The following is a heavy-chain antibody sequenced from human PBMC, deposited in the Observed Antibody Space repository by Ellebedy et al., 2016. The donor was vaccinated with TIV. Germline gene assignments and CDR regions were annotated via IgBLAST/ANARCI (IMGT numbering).Heavy chain of an antibody. Sequence: ASVKVSCXASGYTFTSYGISWVRQAPGQGLEWMGWISAYNGNTNYAQKLQGRVTMTTDTSTSTAYMELRSLRSDDTAVYYCARDLPVAGTLSKLVWFDPWGQGTLVTVSS. D-gene: IGHD6-19*01. CDR1: GYTFTSYG. CDR2: ISAYNGNT. V-gene: IGHV1-18*01. J-gene: IGHJ5*02. CDR3: ARDLPVAGTLSKLVWFDP.